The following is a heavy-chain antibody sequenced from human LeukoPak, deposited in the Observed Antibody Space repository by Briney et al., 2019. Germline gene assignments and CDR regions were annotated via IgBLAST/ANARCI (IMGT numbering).Heavy chain of an antibody. CDR1: GFTFSSYW. J-gene: IGHJ3*02. CDR2: ISSSSSTI. Sequence: GGSLRLSCAASGFTFSSYWMNWVRQAPGKGLEWVSYISSSSSTIYYADSVKGRFTISRDNAKNLLYLQMNSLRDEDTAVYYCARESGALGAFDIWGQGTMVTVSS. D-gene: IGHD3-10*01. V-gene: IGHV3-48*02. CDR3: ARESGALGAFDI.